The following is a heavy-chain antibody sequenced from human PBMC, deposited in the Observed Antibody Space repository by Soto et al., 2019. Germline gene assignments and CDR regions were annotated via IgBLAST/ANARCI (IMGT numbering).Heavy chain of an antibody. Sequence: GGSLILSCAASGFTFSSYCVHWVRQAPGKGLEWVAVIWYDGSNKYYADSVKGRFTISRDNSKNTLYLQMNSLRAEDTAVYYYARGTSSGYSSGWYWGLYVDYWGQGTLVTVSS. CDR2: IWYDGSNK. CDR3: ARGTSSGYSSGWYWGLYVDY. D-gene: IGHD6-13*01. J-gene: IGHJ4*02. V-gene: IGHV3-33*01. CDR1: GFTFSSYC.